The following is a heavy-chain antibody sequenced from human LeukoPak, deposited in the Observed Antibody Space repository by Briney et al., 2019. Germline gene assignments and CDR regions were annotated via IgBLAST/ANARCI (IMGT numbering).Heavy chain of an antibody. CDR3: ARGRYCSGANRWAIYYYYMDV. Sequence: GASVKVSCKASGYTFTTYGISWVRQAPGQGLEWMGWISTYNGNTNYAQNLQGRVTMTTDTSTSTVHMELRSLRSDDTAVYYCARGRYCSGANRWAIYYYYMDVWGKGTTVTVSS. J-gene: IGHJ6*03. D-gene: IGHD2-15*01. CDR2: ISTYNGNT. V-gene: IGHV1-18*01. CDR1: GYTFTTYG.